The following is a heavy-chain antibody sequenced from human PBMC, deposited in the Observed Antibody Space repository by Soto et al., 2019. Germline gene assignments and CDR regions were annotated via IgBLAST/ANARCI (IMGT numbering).Heavy chain of an antibody. J-gene: IGHJ6*03. CDR1: GFTFSDYY. D-gene: IGHD2-2*01. Sequence: GGSLRLSCAASGFTFSDYYMSWIRQAPGKGLEWVSYISSSGSTIYYADSVKGRFTISRDNAKNSLYLQMNSLRAEDTAVYYCARHNIVVVPAAMDYYYYYMDVWGKGTTVTVSS. CDR2: ISSSGSTI. V-gene: IGHV3-11*01. CDR3: ARHNIVVVPAAMDYYYYYMDV.